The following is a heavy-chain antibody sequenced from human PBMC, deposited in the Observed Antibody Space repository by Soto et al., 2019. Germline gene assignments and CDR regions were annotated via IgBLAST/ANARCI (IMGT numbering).Heavy chain of an antibody. D-gene: IGHD3-16*02. CDR2: INAGNGNT. CDR1: GYTFTNYA. Sequence: ASVKVSCKASGYTFTNYAMHWVRQAPGQRLEWMGWINAGNGNTKYSQKFQGRVTITRDTSASTAYMELSSLRSEDTAVYFFSLDRASLLVGSTNYCHEWSQGTEVTVSS. J-gene: IGHJ4*02. V-gene: IGHV1-3*01. CDR3: SLDRASLLVGSTNYCHE.